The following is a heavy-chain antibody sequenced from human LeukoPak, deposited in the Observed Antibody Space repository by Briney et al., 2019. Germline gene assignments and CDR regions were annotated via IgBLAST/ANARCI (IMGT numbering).Heavy chain of an antibody. CDR1: GFTFDDYA. CDR3: ASTSGRFDY. Sequence: PGGSLRLSCAASGFTFDDYAMHWVRQAPGKGLEWVSGISWNSGSIGYADSVKGRFTISRDNAKNSLYLQMNSLSTEDTAFYYCASTSGRFDYWGQGTLVTVSS. D-gene: IGHD2-2*01. V-gene: IGHV3-9*01. J-gene: IGHJ4*02. CDR2: ISWNSGSI.